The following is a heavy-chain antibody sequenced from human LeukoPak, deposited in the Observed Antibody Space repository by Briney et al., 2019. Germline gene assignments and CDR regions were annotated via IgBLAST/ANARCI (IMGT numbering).Heavy chain of an antibody. CDR2: IHYSGKA. CDR1: GGSISGYY. Sequence: PSETLSLTCTVSGGSISGYYWTWIRQPPGKGLEWIGQIHYSGKADYNPSLRRRITISVDTSKNQMSLKLSSVTAADTAVYYCARFGVYYDMGVWGQGTTVTVS. D-gene: IGHD3-16*01. V-gene: IGHV4-59*01. J-gene: IGHJ6*02. CDR3: ARFGVYYDMGV.